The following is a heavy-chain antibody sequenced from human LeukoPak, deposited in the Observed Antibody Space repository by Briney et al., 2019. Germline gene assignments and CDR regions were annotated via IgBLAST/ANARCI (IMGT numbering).Heavy chain of an antibody. D-gene: IGHD3-22*01. CDR2: ISAYSGNT. J-gene: IGHJ6*02. Sequence: ASVKVSCKASGYTFTSYGISWVRQAPGQGLEWMGWISAYSGNTNYAQKLQGRVTMTTDTSTSTAYMEQRSLRSDDTAVYYCARDGDSSGLYYYYGMDVWGQGTTVTVSS. V-gene: IGHV1-18*01. CDR3: ARDGDSSGLYYYYGMDV. CDR1: GYTFTSYG.